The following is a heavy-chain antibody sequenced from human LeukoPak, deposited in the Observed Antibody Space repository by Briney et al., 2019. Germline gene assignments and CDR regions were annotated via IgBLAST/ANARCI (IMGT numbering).Heavy chain of an antibody. J-gene: IGHJ6*03. V-gene: IGHV4-59*01. Sequence: PSETLSLTCTLSGGSISSYYWSWIRQPPGRGLEWVGYTYYIGSTNYNPSLKSRVTISVDTSKNQFSLKLSSVTAADTAVYYCARVDTAMGSDYYYYYYMDVWGKGTTVTVSS. CDR3: ARVDTAMGSDYYYYYYMDV. D-gene: IGHD5-18*01. CDR1: GGSISSYY. CDR2: TYYIGST.